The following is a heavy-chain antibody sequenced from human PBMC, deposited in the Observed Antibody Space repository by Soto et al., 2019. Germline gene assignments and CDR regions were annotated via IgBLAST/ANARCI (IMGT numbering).Heavy chain of an antibody. CDR3: AKGDDSSSRYYFDY. D-gene: IGHD6-13*01. V-gene: IGHV3-23*01. Sequence: GGSLRLSCAASGVTVSSYGMHWLRQAPGKGLEWVAAISGSGGSTYYADSVKGRFTSSRDNSKNTLYLQMNSLRAEDTAVYSCAKGDDSSSRYYFDYWGQGTLVTVSS. J-gene: IGHJ4*02. CDR2: ISGSGGST. CDR1: GVTVSSYG.